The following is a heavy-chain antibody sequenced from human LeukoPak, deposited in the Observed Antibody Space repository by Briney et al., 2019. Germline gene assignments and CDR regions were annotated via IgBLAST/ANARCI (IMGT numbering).Heavy chain of an antibody. V-gene: IGHV5-51*01. CDR3: ARWYCGGTSCP. J-gene: IGHJ5*02. D-gene: IGHD2-2*01. CDR1: GYSFISHW. CDR2: IYPGDSDT. Sequence: GESLKISCKASGYSFISHWIGWVRQMPGKGLEWMGIIYPGDSDTRYSPSFQGQVTISADKSINTAYLQWSSLKASDTAIYYCARWYCGGTSCPWGQGTLVTVSS.